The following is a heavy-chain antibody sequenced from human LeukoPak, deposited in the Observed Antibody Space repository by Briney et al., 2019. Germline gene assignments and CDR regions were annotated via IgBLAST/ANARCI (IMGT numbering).Heavy chain of an antibody. D-gene: IGHD3-10*01. V-gene: IGHV3-30*02. Sequence: GGSLRLSCAASGFTFSSYGMHWVRQAPGKGLEWVAFIRYDGSNKYYADSVKGRFTISRDNSKNTLYLQMNSLRAEDTAVYYCAKAGGPRLWLGESRGYYYYYMDVWGEGTTVTISS. CDR1: GFTFSSYG. CDR2: IRYDGSNK. CDR3: AKAGGPRLWLGESRGYYYYYMDV. J-gene: IGHJ6*03.